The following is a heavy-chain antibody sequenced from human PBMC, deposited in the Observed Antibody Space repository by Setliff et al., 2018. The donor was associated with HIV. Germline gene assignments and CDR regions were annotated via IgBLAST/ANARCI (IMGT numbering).Heavy chain of an antibody. V-gene: IGHV4-4*07. Sequence: SETLSLTCTVSGGSMNDYYWSWVRQPAGKTLEWLGRISSSGISTYNFSLKSRVTISVDTSKNQFSLKLSSATAADTAVYYCARSRLHYYDSSGYYPSYFDYWGQGTLVTVSS. CDR1: GGSMNDYY. D-gene: IGHD3-22*01. J-gene: IGHJ4*02. CDR2: ISSSGIS. CDR3: ARSRLHYYDSSGYYPSYFDY.